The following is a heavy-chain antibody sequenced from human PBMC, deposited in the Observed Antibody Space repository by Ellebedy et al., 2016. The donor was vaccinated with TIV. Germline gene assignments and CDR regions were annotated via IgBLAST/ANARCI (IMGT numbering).Heavy chain of an antibody. CDR1: GFDFSKFA. D-gene: IGHD1-26*01. CDR3: AKALWGRVGPTRDHFDY. J-gene: IGHJ4*02. Sequence: GESLKISXEGSGFDFSKFAINWVRQAPGKGLEWVSYINGWSNAIDYADPVRGRFTVSRDNSKNTLYLQMNSLRAEDTAIYYCAKALWGRVGPTRDHFDYWGQGTLVTVSS. V-gene: IGHV3-23*01. CDR2: INGWSNAI.